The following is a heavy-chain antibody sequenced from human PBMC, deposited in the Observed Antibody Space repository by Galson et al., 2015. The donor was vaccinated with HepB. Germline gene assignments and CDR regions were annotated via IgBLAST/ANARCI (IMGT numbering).Heavy chain of an antibody. J-gene: IGHJ6*02. D-gene: IGHD6-13*01. CDR1: GFTFSSYW. Sequence: SLRLSCAASGFTFSSYWMSWVRQAPGKGLEWVANIKQDGSEKYYVDSVKGRFTISRDNAKNSLYLQMNSLRAEDTAVYYCARDLTGLGYSSSWYEFWYYYYGMDVWGQGTTVTVSS. CDR2: IKQDGSEK. V-gene: IGHV3-7*03. CDR3: ARDLTGLGYSSSWYEFWYYYYGMDV.